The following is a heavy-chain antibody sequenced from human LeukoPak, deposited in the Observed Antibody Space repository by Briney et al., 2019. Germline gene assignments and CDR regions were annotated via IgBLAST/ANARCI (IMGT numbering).Heavy chain of an antibody. V-gene: IGHV1-2*06. J-gene: IGHJ4*02. CDR1: GYTFTGYY. CDR3: AREFSGGNFDY. Sequence: GASVKVSCKASGYTFTGYYMHWVRQAPGQGLEWMGRINPNSGGTNYAQKFQGGVTMTRDTSISTAYMDLSRLRSDDTAVYYCAREFSGGNFDYWGQGTLVTVSS. D-gene: IGHD2-15*01. CDR2: INPNSGGT.